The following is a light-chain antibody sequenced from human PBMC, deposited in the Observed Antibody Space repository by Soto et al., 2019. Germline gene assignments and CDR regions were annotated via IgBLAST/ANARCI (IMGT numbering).Light chain of an antibody. CDR3: LSYADTAYV. CDR1: SSDVGGYNY. J-gene: IGLJ1*01. CDR2: EVS. V-gene: IGLV2-8*01. Sequence: QSALTQPPSGSGSPGQSVTISCAGTSSDVGGYNYVSWYQQYPGKVPKLMIYEVSERPSGVPDRFSGSKSGNTAFLTVSGLQAEDEADYYCLSYADTAYVFGTGTKLTVL.